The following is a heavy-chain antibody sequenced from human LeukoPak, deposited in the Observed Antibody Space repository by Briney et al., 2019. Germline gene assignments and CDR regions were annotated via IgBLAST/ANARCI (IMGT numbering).Heavy chain of an antibody. V-gene: IGHV3-11*01. CDR3: ARDRQFRLHDP. CDR2: ISTGGDIT. CDR1: GFTFSGYY. J-gene: IGHJ5*02. Sequence: GGSLRLSCTASGFTFSGYYMAWIRQAPGKGLEWLSYISTGGDITSYVDSVKGRFTISRDNAKKSVYLQIDSLRAEDTAMYYCARDRQFRLHDPWGQGILVTVSS. D-gene: IGHD3-16*01.